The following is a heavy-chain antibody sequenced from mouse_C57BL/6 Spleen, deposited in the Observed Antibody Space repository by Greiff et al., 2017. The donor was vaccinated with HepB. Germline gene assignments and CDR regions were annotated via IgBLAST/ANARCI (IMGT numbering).Heavy chain of an antibody. CDR2: IDPSDSYT. Sequence: QVQLKQPGAELVKPGASVKLSCKASGYTFTSYWMQWVKQRPGQGLEWIGEIDPSDSYTNYNQKFKGKATLTVDKSSSTAYMQLSSLTSEDSAVYYWARGHYGYDDEAWFAYWGQGTLVTVSA. CDR1: GYTFTSYW. CDR3: ARGHYGYDDEAWFAY. D-gene: IGHD2-2*01. V-gene: IGHV1-50*01. J-gene: IGHJ3*01.